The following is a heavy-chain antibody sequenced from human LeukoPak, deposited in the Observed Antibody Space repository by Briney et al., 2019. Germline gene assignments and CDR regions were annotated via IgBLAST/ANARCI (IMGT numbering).Heavy chain of an antibody. D-gene: IGHD3-10*01. CDR3: ARVERDRSYGSGSYYNGFDY. CDR1: GFTFSSYS. CDR2: ISSSSSYI. V-gene: IGHV3-21*01. J-gene: IGHJ4*02. Sequence: GGSLRLSCAASGFTFSSYSMNWVRQAPGKGLEWVSSISSSSSYIYYADSVKGRFTISRDNAKNSLYLQMNSLRAEDTAVYYCARVERDRSYGSGSYYNGFDYWGQGTLVTVSS.